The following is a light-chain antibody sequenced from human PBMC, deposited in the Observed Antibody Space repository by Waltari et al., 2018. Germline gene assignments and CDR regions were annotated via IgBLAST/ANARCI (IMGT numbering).Light chain of an antibody. CDR2: SNS. V-gene: IGLV1-47*01. CDR3: AAWDNSLSAWV. Sequence: QSVLTQPPSASGTPGQRVTISCSGSRSNLGRNPVYWYQPLPGTAPKLLIYSNSQRPSGVPDRLSGSKSGTSASLAMSGLRSEDEADYYCAAWDNSLSAWVFGGGTKLTVL. J-gene: IGLJ3*02. CDR1: RSNLGRNP.